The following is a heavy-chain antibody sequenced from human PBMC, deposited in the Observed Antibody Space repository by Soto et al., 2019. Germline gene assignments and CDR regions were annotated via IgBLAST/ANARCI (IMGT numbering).Heavy chain of an antibody. Sequence: QVQLQESGPGLVKPSGTLSLTCAVSSGSISSSNWWSWVRQPPGKGLEWIGEIYHSGSTNYNPSLKSRCTISGDKSKSQFSLKLSSVTAADTAVYYCARVRGLGRTVKNCFDYWGQGTLVTVSS. J-gene: IGHJ4*02. CDR1: SGSISSSNW. CDR2: IYHSGST. V-gene: IGHV4-4*02. D-gene: IGHD4-17*01. CDR3: ARVRGLGRTVKNCFDY.